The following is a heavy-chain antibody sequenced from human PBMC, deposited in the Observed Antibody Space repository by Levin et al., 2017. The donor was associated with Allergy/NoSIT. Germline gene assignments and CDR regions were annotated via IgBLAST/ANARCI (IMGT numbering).Heavy chain of an antibody. CDR3: AKEGQWLVREYYFDY. V-gene: IGHV3-23*01. D-gene: IGHD6-19*01. CDR1: GFTFSRYG. J-gene: IGHJ4*02. Sequence: AASVKVSCAASGFTFSRYGMSWVRQAPGKGLEWVSSISGSGGSTYYADSVKGRSTISRDKSKNTLYLQMNSLRADDTAVYYCAKEGQWLVREYYFDYWGQGILVTVSS. CDR2: ISGSGGST.